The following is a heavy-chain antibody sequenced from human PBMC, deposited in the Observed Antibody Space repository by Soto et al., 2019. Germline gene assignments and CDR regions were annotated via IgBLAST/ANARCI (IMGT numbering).Heavy chain of an antibody. CDR3: AREMGACSDSSCYPGPYDS. CDR2: VSPNGQGI. CDR1: GFTLSYYG. Sequence: GGSLRLSCAASGFTLSYYGMSWVRQAPGKGLEWVSAVSPNGQGIYYADSVKGRFTVSRDNAKNSLYLQLNSLRDEDTAVYYCAREMGACSDSSCYPGPYDSWGQGTLVTVSS. V-gene: IGHV3-48*02. D-gene: IGHD3-16*01. J-gene: IGHJ5*02.